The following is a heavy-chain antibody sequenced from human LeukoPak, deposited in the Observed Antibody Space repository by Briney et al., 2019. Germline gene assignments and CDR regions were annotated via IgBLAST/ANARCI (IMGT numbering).Heavy chain of an antibody. CDR1: GFTFSNAW. D-gene: IGHD6-13*01. CDR2: IKSKTDGGTT. CDR3: AKGWQLIDY. Sequence: GGSLRLSCAASGFTFSNAWMNWVRQAPGKGLEWVGRIKSKTDGGTTDYAAPVKGRFTISRDNSKNTLYLQMNSLRAEDTAVYYCAKGWQLIDYWGQGTLVTVSS. J-gene: IGHJ4*02. V-gene: IGHV3-15*07.